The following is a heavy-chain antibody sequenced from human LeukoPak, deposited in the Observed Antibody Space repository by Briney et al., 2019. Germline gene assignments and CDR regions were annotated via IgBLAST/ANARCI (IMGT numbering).Heavy chain of an antibody. CDR1: GFTFSSYW. CDR3: ARDSAWIQLWFWDY. Sequence: TGGSLRLSRAASGFTFSSYWMSWVRQAPGKGLEWVANIKQDGSEKYYVDSVKGRFTISRDNAKNSLYLQMNSLRAEDTAVYYCARDSAWIQLWFWDYWGQGTLVTVSS. J-gene: IGHJ4*02. D-gene: IGHD5-18*01. V-gene: IGHV3-7*01. CDR2: IKQDGSEK.